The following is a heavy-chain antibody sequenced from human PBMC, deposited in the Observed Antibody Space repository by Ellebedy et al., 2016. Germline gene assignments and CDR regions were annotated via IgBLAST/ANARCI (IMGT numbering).Heavy chain of an antibody. J-gene: IGHJ4*02. CDR2: ISSSSYI. CDR1: GFTFSSYS. D-gene: IGHD4-17*01. V-gene: IGHV3-21*04. Sequence: GESLKISCAASGFTFSSYSMNWVRQAPGKGLEWVSSISSSSYIYYADSVKGRFTISRDNSKNTLYLQMNSLRAEDTAVYYCARLADYGDYVNYWGQGTLVTVSS. CDR3: ARLADYGDYVNY.